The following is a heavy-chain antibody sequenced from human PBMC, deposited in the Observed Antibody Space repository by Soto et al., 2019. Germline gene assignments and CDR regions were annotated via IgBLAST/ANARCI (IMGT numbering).Heavy chain of an antibody. J-gene: IGHJ6*02. CDR2: INHSGST. CDR1: GGSFSGYY. D-gene: IGHD6-19*01. CDR3: ARPTRQWLGLRYYYGMDV. V-gene: IGHV4-34*01. Sequence: QVQLQQWGAGLLKPSETLSLTCAVYGGSFSGYYWSWIRQPPGKGLGWIGEINHSGSTNYNPSLKSRVTISVDTSNQFSLKLSSVTAADTAVYYCARPTRQWLGLRYYYGMDVWGQGTTVTVSS.